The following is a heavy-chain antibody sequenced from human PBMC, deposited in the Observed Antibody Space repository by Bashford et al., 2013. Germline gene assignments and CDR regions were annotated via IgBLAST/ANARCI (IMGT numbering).Heavy chain of an antibody. V-gene: IGHV4-30-4*01. Sequence: SETLSLTCTVSGGSISSSDYSWSWIRQPPGKGLEWIGYIYYNGNTFYNPSLKSRVTISVDTSKNQFSLKLSSVTAADTAVYYCASLTTVTTFGWGQGTLVTVSS. CDR3: ASLTTVTTFG. J-gene: IGHJ4*02. D-gene: IGHD4-17*01. CDR2: IYYNGNT. CDR1: GGSISSSDYS.